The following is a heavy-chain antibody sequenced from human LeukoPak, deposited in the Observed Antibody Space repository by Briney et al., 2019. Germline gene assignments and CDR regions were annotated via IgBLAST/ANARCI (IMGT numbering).Heavy chain of an antibody. V-gene: IGHV1-69*01. D-gene: IGHD6-13*01. CDR2: IIPIFGTA. Sequence: SVKVSCKASGGTFSSYAISWVRQAPGQGLEWMGGIIPIFGTANYAQKFQGRVTITADESTSTAYMELSSLRSEDTAVYYCARAVAAASNWFDPWGQGTLVTVSS. J-gene: IGHJ5*02. CDR3: ARAVAAASNWFDP. CDR1: GGTFSSYA.